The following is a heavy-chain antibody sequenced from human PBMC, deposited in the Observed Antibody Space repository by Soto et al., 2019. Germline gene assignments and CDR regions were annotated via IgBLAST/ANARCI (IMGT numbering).Heavy chain of an antibody. CDR1: GFTFSTYA. CDR2: ISGSGGST. CDR3: AKDRGRDYYGSGSFDYFAY. J-gene: IGHJ4*02. D-gene: IGHD3-10*01. Sequence: EVQLLESGGGLVQPGGSLRLSCAASGFTFSTYAMSWVRQAPGKGLEWVSAISGSGGSTYYADSVKGRFTSSRDNSKNTLYLQMNSLRAEDTAVYYCAKDRGRDYYGSGSFDYFAYWGQGTLVTVSS. V-gene: IGHV3-23*01.